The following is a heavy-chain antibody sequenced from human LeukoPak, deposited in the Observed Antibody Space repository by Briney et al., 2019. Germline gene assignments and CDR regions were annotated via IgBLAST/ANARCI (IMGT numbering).Heavy chain of an antibody. CDR1: GFSISSGYY. D-gene: IGHD6-19*01. J-gene: IGHJ3*02. V-gene: IGHV4-38-2*02. CDR3: ASPSTIGYSSAWYVLADAFDI. CDR2: IYHSGST. Sequence: SETLSLTCTVSGFSISSGYYWGWIRQPPGKGLEWIGSIYHSGSTYYNPSLKSRVTISVDTSKNQFFLKLSSVTAADTAVYYCASPSTIGYSSAWYVLADAFDIWGQGTMVTVSS.